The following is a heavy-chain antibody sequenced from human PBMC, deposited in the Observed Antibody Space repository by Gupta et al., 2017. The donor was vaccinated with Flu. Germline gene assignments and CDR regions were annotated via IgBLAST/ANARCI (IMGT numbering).Heavy chain of an antibody. J-gene: IGHJ4*02. Sequence: QVQLVESGGGLVQPGRSLRLSCAASGFSLSSYVTHWVRQAPGKGLDWVAVIWYDGSNQYYADSVKGRFTISRDTSKNTLYLQMNSLRAEDTAVYYCARLNLGDSGGYYSDYWGQGTLVTVSS. D-gene: IGHD3-22*01. CDR2: IWYDGSNQ. CDR1: GFSLSSYV. CDR3: ARLNLGDSGGYYSDY. V-gene: IGHV3-33*01.